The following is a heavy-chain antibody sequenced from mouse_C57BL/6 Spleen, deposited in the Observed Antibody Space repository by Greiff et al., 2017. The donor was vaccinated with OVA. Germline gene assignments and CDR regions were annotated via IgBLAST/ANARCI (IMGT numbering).Heavy chain of an antibody. J-gene: IGHJ2*01. D-gene: IGHD3-2*02. CDR2: ISDGGSYT. Sequence: EVKVVESGGGLVKPGGSLKLSCAASGFTFSSYAMSWVRQTPEKRLEWVATISDGGSYTYYPDNVKGRFTISRDNAKNNLYLQMSHLKSEDTAMYYCAREKAQATFDYWGQGTTLTVSS. CDR1: GFTFSSYA. CDR3: AREKAQATFDY. V-gene: IGHV5-4*01.